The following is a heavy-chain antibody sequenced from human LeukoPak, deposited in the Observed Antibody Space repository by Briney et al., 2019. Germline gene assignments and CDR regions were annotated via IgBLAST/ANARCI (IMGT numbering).Heavy chain of an antibody. CDR1: AFTFSNYG. J-gene: IGHJ4*02. CDR2: ISGDGRSM. Sequence: GGSLRLSCAASAFTFSNYGMHWVRQAPGKGLVWVSRISGDGRSMTYAESVKGRFTISRDNAKNTLYLQMKSLRAEDTAVYFCARELPFDYWGQGTLVTVSS. CDR3: ARELPFDY. V-gene: IGHV3-74*01.